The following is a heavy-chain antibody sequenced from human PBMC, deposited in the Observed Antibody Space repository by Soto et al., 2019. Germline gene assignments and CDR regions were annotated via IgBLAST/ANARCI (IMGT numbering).Heavy chain of an antibody. D-gene: IGHD4-4*01. Sequence: ASVKVSCKASGYTFTSYDINWVRQATGQGLEWMGWMNPNSGNTGYAQKFQGRVTMTRNTSISTAYMELSSLRSEDTAVYDCARARPPVPIGLSLGNNAFDLWGKGKMV. V-gene: IGHV1-8*01. CDR2: MNPNSGNT. J-gene: IGHJ3*01. CDR1: GYTFTSYD. CDR3: ARARPPVPIGLSLGNNAFDL.